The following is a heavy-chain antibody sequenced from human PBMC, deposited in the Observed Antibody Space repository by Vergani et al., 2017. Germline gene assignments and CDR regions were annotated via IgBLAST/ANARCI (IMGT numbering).Heavy chain of an antibody. J-gene: IGHJ4*02. D-gene: IGHD5-24*01. V-gene: IGHV4-34*01. Sequence: QVQLQQWGAGLLKPSETLSLTCAVYGGSFSGYYWSWIRQPPGKGLEWIGEINHSGSTNYNPSLKSRVTRSVDTSKNQFYLKLSAVTAADTAVYYCARALVGRLLQLDYWGQGTLVTVSS. CDR1: GGSFSGYY. CDR3: ARALVGRLLQLDY. CDR2: INHSGST.